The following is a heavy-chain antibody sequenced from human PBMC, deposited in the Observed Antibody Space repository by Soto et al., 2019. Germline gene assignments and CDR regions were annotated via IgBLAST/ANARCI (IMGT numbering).Heavy chain of an antibody. CDR1: GFTFSDYA. Sequence: GSLRLSCVASGFTFSDYAMTWVRQAPGKGLEWVATISATGGNIEYTDSLKGRFTISRDNSKNTLCLQLNGLTSDDTAVHYCAKVAGGLGYFDLWGRGTLVTVSS. D-gene: IGHD3-16*01. J-gene: IGHJ2*01. CDR3: AKVAGGLGYFDL. V-gene: IGHV3-23*01. CDR2: ISATGGNI.